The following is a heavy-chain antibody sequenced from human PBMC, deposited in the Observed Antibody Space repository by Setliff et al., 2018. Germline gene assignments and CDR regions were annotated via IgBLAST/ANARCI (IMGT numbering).Heavy chain of an antibody. V-gene: IGHV1-69*06. J-gene: IGHJ5*02. CDR3: ARIGPSNWGKRGYNWLDP. CDR1: GDTFSTYT. D-gene: IGHD7-27*01. Sequence: SVKVPCKASGDTFSTYTLSWVRQAPGQGLEWMGGIIPLLETVKYAQKFQGKVTITADKSTSTGYMELSSLRSEDTAMYYCARIGPSNWGKRGYNWLDPWGQGTLVTVSS. CDR2: IIPLLETV.